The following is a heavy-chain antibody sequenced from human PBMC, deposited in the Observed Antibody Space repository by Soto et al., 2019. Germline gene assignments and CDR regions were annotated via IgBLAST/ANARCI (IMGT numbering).Heavy chain of an antibody. CDR3: AKDVRQEGYWEMDY. CDR1: RFTFRALT. V-gene: IGHV3-23*01. J-gene: IGHJ4*02. CDR2: IYGSGDDA. Sequence: GGSLTLSCSTSRFTFRALTMNWVRQAPGKGLEWVSGIYGSGDDAFYADSVKGRFTISRDNSGNTLYLQMNSLRVEDTAVYYCAKDVRQEGYWEMDYWGQGT. D-gene: IGHD1-26*01.